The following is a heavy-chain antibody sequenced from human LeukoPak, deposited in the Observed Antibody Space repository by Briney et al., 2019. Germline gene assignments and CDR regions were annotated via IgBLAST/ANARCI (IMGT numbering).Heavy chain of an antibody. CDR2: TYGDGTDK. J-gene: IGHJ4*02. CDR3: ATGGRFYYDL. CDR1: GFTFNRYG. D-gene: IGHD2-15*01. V-gene: IGHV3-33*01. Sequence: GGSLRLSCAASGFTFNRYGMHWVRQAPGKGLEWVAVTYGDGTDKYYADSVKGRFTISKDLSQNRLYMQMNSLRAEDAAMYYCATGGRFYYDLWGQGTLVTVSS.